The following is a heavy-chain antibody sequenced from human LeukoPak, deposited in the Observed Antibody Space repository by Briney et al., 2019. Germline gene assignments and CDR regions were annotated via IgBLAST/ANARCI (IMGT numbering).Heavy chain of an antibody. Sequence: AVIVACKPCGYTFTGYYLHWVGQPPGQGLEWVGWMNTNSVEANNAQRFLVRVSMTWDTSISTGYMELSSLRSEDTAVFFCARLSGSASPHYFDCWAQGTVLTVAS. D-gene: IGHD6-19*01. CDR2: MNTNSVEA. J-gene: IGHJ4*02. CDR1: GYTFTGYY. CDR3: ARLSGSASPHYFDC. V-gene: IGHV1-2*02.